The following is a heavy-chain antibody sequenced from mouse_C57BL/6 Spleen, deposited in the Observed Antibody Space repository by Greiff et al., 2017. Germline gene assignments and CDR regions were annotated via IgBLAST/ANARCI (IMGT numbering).Heavy chain of an antibody. CDR2: IDPSDSYT. CDR1: GSTFTSYW. V-gene: IGHV1-50*01. Sequence: QVQLQQPGAELVKPGASVKLSCKASGSTFTSYWMQWVKQRPGQGLEWIGEIDPSDSYTNYNQTFKGKATLTVDPSSSTAYMQLSSLTSDDAAVYYCARRGLDYGSSYDAMDYWGQGTSVTVSS. J-gene: IGHJ4*01. CDR3: ARRGLDYGSSYDAMDY. D-gene: IGHD1-1*01.